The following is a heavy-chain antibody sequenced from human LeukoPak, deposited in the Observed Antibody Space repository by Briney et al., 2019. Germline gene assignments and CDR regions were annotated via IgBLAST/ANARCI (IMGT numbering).Heavy chain of an antibody. Sequence: SETLSLTCTVSGGSISSSTYYWSWIRQPPGKGLEWIGYIYYSGSTDYNPSLKSRVTISVDTSKKKFSLKLSSVTAADTAVYYCAITNRDNFGDYYFDYWGQGTLVTVSS. D-gene: IGHD4-17*01. CDR3: AITNRDNFGDYYFDY. CDR2: IYYSGST. V-gene: IGHV4-61*01. CDR1: GGSISSSTYY. J-gene: IGHJ4*02.